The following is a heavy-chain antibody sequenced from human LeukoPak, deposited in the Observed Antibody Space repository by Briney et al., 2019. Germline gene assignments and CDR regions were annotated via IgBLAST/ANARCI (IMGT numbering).Heavy chain of an antibody. Sequence: ASVKVSCKASGYTFTRYYMHWVRQAPGQGLEWMGRINPNSGGTSYAQKFQGRVTMTRDTSISTAYMELSRLRSDDTAVYYCASLSTPTIFGVVNFDYWGQGTLVTVSS. D-gene: IGHD3-3*01. CDR1: GYTFTRYY. V-gene: IGHV1-2*06. CDR2: INPNSGGT. CDR3: ASLSTPTIFGVVNFDY. J-gene: IGHJ4*02.